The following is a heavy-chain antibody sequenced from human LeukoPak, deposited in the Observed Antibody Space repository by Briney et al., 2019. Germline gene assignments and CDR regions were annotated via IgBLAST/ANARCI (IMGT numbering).Heavy chain of an antibody. D-gene: IGHD2-21*01. V-gene: IGHV3-11*04. CDR1: GFTFSDYY. CDR3: ARDFFPIVDSTWYEIGY. CDR2: ISSSGSTI. J-gene: IGHJ4*02. Sequence: GGSLRLSCAASGFTFSDYYMSWIRQAPGKGLEWVSYISSSGSTIYYADSVKGRFTISRDNSRNTLYLQMDSLRSEDTAVYYCARDFFPIVDSTWYEIGYWGQGTLVTVSS.